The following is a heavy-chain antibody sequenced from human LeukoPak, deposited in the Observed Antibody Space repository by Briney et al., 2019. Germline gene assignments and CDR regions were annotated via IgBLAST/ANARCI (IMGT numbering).Heavy chain of an antibody. J-gene: IGHJ3*01. V-gene: IGHV3-74*01. D-gene: IGHD5-18*01. CDR2: IHPDGKNT. Sequence: GGSLRLSCAASGFTFSSYRMDWVRQAPGKGLVRVSRIHPDGKNTAYADSVKGRFTISRDNARNTLFLQMNSLRAEDAAVYYCATYVDTVRYDAFDVWGQGTMVTVSS. CDR3: ATYVDTVRYDAFDV. CDR1: GFTFSSYR.